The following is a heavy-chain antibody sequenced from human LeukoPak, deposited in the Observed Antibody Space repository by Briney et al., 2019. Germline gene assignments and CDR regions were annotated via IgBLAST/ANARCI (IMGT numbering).Heavy chain of an antibody. Sequence: SSETLSLTCTVSGGSISSSSYYWGWIRQPPGKGLEWIGSIYYSGSTYYNPSLKSRVAISVDTSKNQFSLKLSSVTAADTAVYYCARRRFPYYFDYWGQGTLVTVSS. V-gene: IGHV4-39*01. CDR3: ARRRFPYYFDY. CDR1: GGSISSSSYY. D-gene: IGHD3-3*01. CDR2: IYYSGST. J-gene: IGHJ4*02.